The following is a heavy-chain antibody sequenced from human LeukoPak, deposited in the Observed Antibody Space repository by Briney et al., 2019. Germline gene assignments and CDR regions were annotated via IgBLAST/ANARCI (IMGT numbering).Heavy chain of an antibody. D-gene: IGHD2-2*03. V-gene: IGHV1-69*05. Sequence: GASVKVSCKAPGGTFSSYAISWVRQAPGQGLEWMGGIIPIFGTANYAQKFQGRVTITTDESTSTAYMELSSLRSEDTAVYYCASPAHGYCSSTSCYAYWGQGTLVTVSS. CDR3: ASPAHGYCSSTSCYAY. CDR1: GGTFSSYA. CDR2: IIPIFGTA. J-gene: IGHJ4*02.